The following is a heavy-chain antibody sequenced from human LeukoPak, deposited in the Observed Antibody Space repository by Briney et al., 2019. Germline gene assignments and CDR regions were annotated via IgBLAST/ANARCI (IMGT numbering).Heavy chain of an antibody. J-gene: IGHJ4*02. D-gene: IGHD3-22*01. CDR2: ISYDGSNK. Sequence: GWSLRLSCAASGFTFSSYAMHWVRQAPGKGLEWVAVISYDGSNKYYADSVKGRFTISRDNSKNTLYLQMNSLRAEATAVYYCARSSMIVVVILHWGQGTLVTVSS. CDR1: GFTFSSYA. CDR3: ARSSMIVVVILH. V-gene: IGHV3-30-3*01.